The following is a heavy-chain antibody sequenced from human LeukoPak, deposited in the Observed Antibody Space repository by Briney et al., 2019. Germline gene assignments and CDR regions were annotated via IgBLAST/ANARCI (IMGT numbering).Heavy chain of an antibody. Sequence: PGGSLRLSCAASGFTFSSYGMHWVRQAPGKGLEWVAVISHDGSNKYYADSVKGRFTISRDNSKNTLYLQMNSLRAEDTAVYYCAKGPYYYDSSGYYFLDYWGQGTLVTVSS. CDR1: GFTFSSYG. CDR3: AKGPYYYDSSGYYFLDY. V-gene: IGHV3-30*18. J-gene: IGHJ4*02. D-gene: IGHD3-22*01. CDR2: ISHDGSNK.